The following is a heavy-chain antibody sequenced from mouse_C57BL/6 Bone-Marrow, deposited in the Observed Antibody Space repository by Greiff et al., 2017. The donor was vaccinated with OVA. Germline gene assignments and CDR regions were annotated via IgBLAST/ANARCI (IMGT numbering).Heavy chain of an antibody. CDR3: ARHEAYYYGSRRGYFDY. D-gene: IGHD1-1*01. CDR2: FYPGSGSI. CDR1: GYTFTEYT. Sequence: VKLMESGAELVKPGASVKLSCKASGYTFTEYTIHWVKQRSGQGLEWIGWFYPGSGSIQYNEKLKDKATLTADKSSSTVYMELSRLTSEDSAVYFCARHEAYYYGSRRGYFDYWGQGTTLTVSS. J-gene: IGHJ2*01. V-gene: IGHV1-62-2*01.